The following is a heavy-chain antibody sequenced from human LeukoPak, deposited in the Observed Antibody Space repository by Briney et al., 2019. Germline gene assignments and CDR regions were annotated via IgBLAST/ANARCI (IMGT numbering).Heavy chain of an antibody. V-gene: IGHV4-39*07. D-gene: IGHD6-13*01. CDR3: ARGGRGSWSYYYYMDV. Sequence: SETLSLTCTVSGGSISSSSYYWGWIRQPPGKGLEWIGSIYYSGSTYYNPSLKSRVTISVGTSKNQFSLKLSSVTAADTAVYYCARGGRGSWSYYYYMDVWGKGTTVTVSS. CDR1: GGSISSSSYY. CDR2: IYYSGST. J-gene: IGHJ6*03.